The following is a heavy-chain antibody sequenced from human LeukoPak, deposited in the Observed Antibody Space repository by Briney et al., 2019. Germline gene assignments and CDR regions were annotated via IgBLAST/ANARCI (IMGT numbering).Heavy chain of an antibody. V-gene: IGHV3-23*01. CDR2: ITNDNYDT. CDR1: GFTFSSHA. D-gene: IGHD6-13*01. J-gene: IGHJ4*02. CDR3: AKSSIAAASDY. Sequence: GGSLRLSCAASGFTFSSHAMSWVRQAPEKGLEWVSSITNDNYDTFYADSVKGRFTISRDNSKNTLYLQMNSLRAEDTAVYYCAKSSIAAASDYWGQGTLVTVSS.